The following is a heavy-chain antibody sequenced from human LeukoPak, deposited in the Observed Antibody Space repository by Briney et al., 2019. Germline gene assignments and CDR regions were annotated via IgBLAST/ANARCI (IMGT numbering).Heavy chain of an antibody. CDR3: AKTKVPNFYGSGSYVDY. J-gene: IGHJ4*02. CDR2: ISYDGSNK. CDR1: GFTFSSYG. Sequence: GGSLRLSCAASGFTFSSYGMHWVRQAPGKGLEWVAVISYDGSNKYYADSVKGRFTISRDNSKNTLYLQMSSLRAEDTAVYYCAKTKVPNFYGSGSYVDYWGQGTLVTVSS. V-gene: IGHV3-30*18. D-gene: IGHD3-10*01.